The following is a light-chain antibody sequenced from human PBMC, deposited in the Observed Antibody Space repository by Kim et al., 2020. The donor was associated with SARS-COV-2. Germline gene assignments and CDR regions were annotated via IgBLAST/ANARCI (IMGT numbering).Light chain of an antibody. Sequence: SPGDTAPLSCRASQSVGRNLAWYQQKPGQAPRLVIYGASTRATGVPARFSGSGYGTEFTLTISSLQSEDFAVYYCQQYNNWPPLTFGPGTKVDIK. CDR2: GAS. CDR3: QQYNNWPPLT. V-gene: IGKV3-15*01. CDR1: QSVGRN. J-gene: IGKJ3*01.